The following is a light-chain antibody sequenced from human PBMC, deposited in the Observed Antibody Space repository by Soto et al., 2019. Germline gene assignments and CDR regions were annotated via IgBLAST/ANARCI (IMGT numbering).Light chain of an antibody. CDR1: SGSIANNF. CDR3: QSYDNNNHWV. CDR2: KDN. J-gene: IGLJ3*02. V-gene: IGLV6-57*01. Sequence: NFMLTQPHSESESPGKTVTMSCTRSSGSIANNFVQWYQQRPGSSPTTVIYKDNQRPSGVPDRFSGSIDSSSNSASLSISGLKTEDESDYYCQSYDNNNHWVFGGGTKLTLL.